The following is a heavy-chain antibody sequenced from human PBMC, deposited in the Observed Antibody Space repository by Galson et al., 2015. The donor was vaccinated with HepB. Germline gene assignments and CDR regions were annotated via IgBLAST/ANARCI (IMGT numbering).Heavy chain of an antibody. Sequence: SLRLSCAASGFTFSSYAMHWVRQAPGKGLEWVAVISYDGSNKYYADSVKGRFTISRDNSKNTLYLQMNSLKASDTAMYYCARPYYYDSSGYSYYFDYWGQGTLVTVSS. CDR2: ISYDGSNK. V-gene: IGHV3-30-3*01. J-gene: IGHJ4*02. D-gene: IGHD3-22*01. CDR1: GFTFSSYA. CDR3: ARPYYYDSSGYSYYFDY.